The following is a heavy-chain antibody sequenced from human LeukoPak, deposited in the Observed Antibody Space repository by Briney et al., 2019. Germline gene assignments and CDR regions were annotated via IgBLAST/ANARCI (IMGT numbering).Heavy chain of an antibody. CDR2: VGSGGTR. CDR3: AKMRGMPREAYHFDR. D-gene: IGHD1-26*01. J-gene: IGHJ4*02. Sequence: GGSLRLSCAASGFNFNIYTMSWVRQAQGKGLEWISAVGSGGTRYYADSVKGRFTVSRDNSANTVSLQMDSLRADDTAMYYCAKMRGMPREAYHFDRWGQGTLVAVSS. V-gene: IGHV3-23*01. CDR1: GFNFNIYT.